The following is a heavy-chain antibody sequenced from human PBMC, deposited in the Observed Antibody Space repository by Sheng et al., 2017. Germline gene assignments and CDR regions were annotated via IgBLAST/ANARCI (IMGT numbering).Heavy chain of an antibody. CDR1: GFTFSTYA. J-gene: IGHJ4*02. CDR3: ARDGGYTTSSDPDY. CDR2: ISYHGTNK. Sequence: QVQLVESGGGVVQPGRSLRLSCAASGFTFSTYAMHWVRQAPGKGLEWVAVISYHGTNKYYADSVKGRFTISRDNSKNTLYLQMNSLRAEDTAVYYCARDGGYTTSSDPDYWGQGTLVTVSS. V-gene: IGHV3-30*04. D-gene: IGHD6-6*01.